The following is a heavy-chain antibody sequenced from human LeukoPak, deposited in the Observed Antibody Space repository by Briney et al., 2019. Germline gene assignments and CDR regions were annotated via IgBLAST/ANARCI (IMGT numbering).Heavy chain of an antibody. CDR3: ARCWAYGYPRRDYFDY. Sequence: SETLSLTCAVYGGSFSGYYWSWIRQPPGKGLEWIGEINHSGSTNYNPSLKSRVTISVDMSKNQFSLKLSSVTAADTAVYYCARCWAYGYPRRDYFDYWGQGTLVTVSS. CDR1: GGSFSGYY. CDR2: INHSGST. D-gene: IGHD5-18*01. J-gene: IGHJ4*02. V-gene: IGHV4-34*01.